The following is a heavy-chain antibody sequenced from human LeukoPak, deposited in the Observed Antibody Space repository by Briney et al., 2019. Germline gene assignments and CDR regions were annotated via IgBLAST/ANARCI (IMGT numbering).Heavy chain of an antibody. D-gene: IGHD3-10*01. J-gene: IGHJ4*03. Sequence: GGSLRLSCAASGFTVSSNYMSWVRQAPGKGLEWVSVIYSGGSTYYADSVKGRFTISRDNSKNTLYLQMNSLRAEDTAVYYCASWAMVRGVPFDYWGKGTTVTVSS. CDR1: GFTVSSNY. CDR3: ASWAMVRGVPFDY. CDR2: IYSGGST. V-gene: IGHV3-53*01.